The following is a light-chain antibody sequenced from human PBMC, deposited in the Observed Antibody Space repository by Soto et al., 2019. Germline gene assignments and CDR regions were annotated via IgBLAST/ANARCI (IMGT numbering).Light chain of an antibody. CDR2: DAS. J-gene: IGKJ5*01. V-gene: IGKV3-11*01. Sequence: EIVLTQSPATLSLSPGEISTLSCSASQSISSYLAWYQQKPGQAPRLLIYDASNRATGIPAGFSGSGSGTDFTLTISSLEPEDFAVYYCQQRSNWPPITFGQGTRLEIK. CDR1: QSISSY. CDR3: QQRSNWPPIT.